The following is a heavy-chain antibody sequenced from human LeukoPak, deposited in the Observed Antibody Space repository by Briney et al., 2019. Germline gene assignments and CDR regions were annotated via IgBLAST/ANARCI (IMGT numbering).Heavy chain of an antibody. CDR1: GFTFSSYG. J-gene: IGHJ4*02. V-gene: IGHV3-30*18. CDR2: ISYDGSNK. CDR3: AKDNELEGWLSDLGY. Sequence: SGGSLRLSCAATGFTFSSYGMHWVRQAPGKGLEWVAVISYDGSNKYYADSVKGRFTISRDNSKNTLYLQMNSLRAEDTAVYYCAKDNELEGWLSDLGYWGQGTLVTVSS. D-gene: IGHD3-16*02.